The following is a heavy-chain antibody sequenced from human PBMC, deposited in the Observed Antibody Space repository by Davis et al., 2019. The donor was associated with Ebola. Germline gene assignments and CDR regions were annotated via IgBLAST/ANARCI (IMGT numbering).Heavy chain of an antibody. CDR1: GFTFSSYE. CDR2: ISSSGSTI. Sequence: GESLKTPCAAPGFTFSSYEMNWVRQAPGKGLEWVSYISSSGSTIYYADPVKGRFTISRDNAKNSLYLQMNSLRAEDTAVYYCARGIVGAHGHYWGQGTLVTVSS. D-gene: IGHD1-26*01. J-gene: IGHJ4*02. V-gene: IGHV3-48*03. CDR3: ARGIVGAHGHY.